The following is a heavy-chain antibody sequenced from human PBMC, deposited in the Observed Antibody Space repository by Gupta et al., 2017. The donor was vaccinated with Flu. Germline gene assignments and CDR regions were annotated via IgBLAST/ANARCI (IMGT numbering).Heavy chain of an antibody. CDR2: NYGNEKI. V-gene: IGHV4-39*01. CDR1: AGSISSGTYY. CDR3: GRAPDS. Sequence: LQLQVSGPGLEKHSETLSLTCTVSAGSISSGTYYWGWIRQPPGKGLEWIGSNYGNEKIYYNPSLKSRVTISVHTSENQFSLRLTSVTAADTAVYYCGRAPDSWGQGTLVTVSS. J-gene: IGHJ4*02.